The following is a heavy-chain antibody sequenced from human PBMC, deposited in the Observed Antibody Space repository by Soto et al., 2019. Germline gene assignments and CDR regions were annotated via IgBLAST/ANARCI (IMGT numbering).Heavy chain of an antibody. CDR1: GFTFSSYA. V-gene: IGHV3-23*01. CDR2: ISGSGGST. J-gene: IGHJ4*02. CDR3: AKDRLLWFGELLLQDDY. Sequence: EVQLLESGGGLVQPGGSLRLSCAASGFTFSSYAMSWVRQAPGKGLEWVSAISGSGGSTYYADSVKGRFTISRDNSKNTLYLQMNSLRAEDTAVYYCAKDRLLWFGELLLQDDYWGQGTLVTVSS. D-gene: IGHD3-10*01.